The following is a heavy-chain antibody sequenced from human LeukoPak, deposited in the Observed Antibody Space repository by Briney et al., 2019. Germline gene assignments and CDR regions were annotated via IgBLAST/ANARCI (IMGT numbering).Heavy chain of an antibody. CDR1: GFSFSTYA. CDR2: ISGSGVDT. J-gene: IGHJ4*02. CDR3: ASGTYRLGDY. Sequence: QPGGSQRLSCAASGFSFSTYAMSWVRQAPGKGLEWVSGISGSGVDTHYADSVKSRFRISRDNSKNTLYLQLNSLRAEDTAVYYCASGTYRLGDYWGLGTLVTVPS. D-gene: IGHD3-10*01. V-gene: IGHV3-23*01.